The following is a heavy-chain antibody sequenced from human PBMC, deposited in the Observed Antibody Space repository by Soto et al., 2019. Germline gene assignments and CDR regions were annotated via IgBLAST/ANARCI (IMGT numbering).Heavy chain of an antibody. V-gene: IGHV3-48*02. J-gene: IGHJ4*02. Sequence: EVQLVESGGGLVQPGGSLRLSCAASGFTCRSYAMNWFRQAPGKGLEWVSYINSGSSTIYYADSAKGRFSISRDNAKNSLYLQMNSLRDSETSVYFCGRDRGYTGYDLEYWGQGALVTVSS. CDR1: GFTCRSYA. CDR3: GRDRGYTGYDLEY. CDR2: INSGSSTI. D-gene: IGHD5-12*01.